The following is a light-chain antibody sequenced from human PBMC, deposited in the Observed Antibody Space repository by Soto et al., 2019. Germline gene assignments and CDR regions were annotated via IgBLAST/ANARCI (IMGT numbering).Light chain of an antibody. CDR2: DVA. Sequence: QSVLTQPASVSRSPGQSITISCTGTSSDVGSYDYVSWYQHHPGKAPKLMIYDVANRPSGVSNRFSGSKSGNTASLTISGLQAEDEADYYCNSYTSTRTYVFGTGTKVTVL. CDR3: NSYTSTRTYV. CDR1: SSDVGSYDY. J-gene: IGLJ1*01. V-gene: IGLV2-14*03.